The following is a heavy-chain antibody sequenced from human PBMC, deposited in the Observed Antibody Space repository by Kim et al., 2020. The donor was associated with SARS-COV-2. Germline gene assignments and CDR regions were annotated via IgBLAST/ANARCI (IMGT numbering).Heavy chain of an antibody. CDR3: ARDLYSSSWNDAFDI. J-gene: IGHJ3*02. V-gene: IGHV1-46*01. D-gene: IGHD6-13*01. Sequence: QKIQVRVTMSRDTSTSTVYMELSSLRSEDTAVYYCARDLYSSSWNDAFDIWGQGTMVTVSS.